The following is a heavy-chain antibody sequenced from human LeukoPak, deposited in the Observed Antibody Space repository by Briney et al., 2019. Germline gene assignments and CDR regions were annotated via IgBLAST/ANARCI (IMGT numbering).Heavy chain of an antibody. D-gene: IGHD5-18*01. CDR2: ISYDGSNK. Sequence: PGGSLRLSCAASGFTFSSYALHWVRQAPGKRLEWVAVISYDGSNKYYTDSVKGRFTISRDNSKYTLYLQMNSLRAEDTAVYYCAKDRGSSYGLSVNWGQGTLVTVSS. J-gene: IGHJ4*02. CDR1: GFTFSSYA. CDR3: AKDRGSSYGLSVN. V-gene: IGHV3-30-3*01.